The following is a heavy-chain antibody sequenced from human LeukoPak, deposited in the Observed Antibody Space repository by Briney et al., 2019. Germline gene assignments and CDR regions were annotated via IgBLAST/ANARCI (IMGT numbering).Heavy chain of an antibody. Sequence: SQTLSLTCTVSGGSISSGSYYWSWIRQPAGKGLEWIGRIYTSGSTNYNPSLKSRVTISVDTSKNQFSLKLSSVTAADTAVYYCARDRLGITMVRGVRWSWFDPWGQGTLVTVSS. V-gene: IGHV4-61*02. CDR2: IYTSGST. D-gene: IGHD3-10*01. CDR1: GGSISSGSYY. J-gene: IGHJ5*02. CDR3: ARDRLGITMVRGVRWSWFDP.